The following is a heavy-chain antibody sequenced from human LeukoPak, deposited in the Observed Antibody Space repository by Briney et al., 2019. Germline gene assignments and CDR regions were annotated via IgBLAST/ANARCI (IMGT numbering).Heavy chain of an antibody. J-gene: IGHJ4*02. CDR3: AKCASRVVVAATDY. CDR1: GFTFSSYA. CDR2: ISGSGGST. Sequence: GGSLRLSCAASGFTFSSYAMSWVRQAPGKGLEWVSAISGSGGSTYYADSVKVRFTISRDNSKNTLYLKMNSLRAEDTAVYYCAKCASRVVVAATDYWGQGTLVTVSS. D-gene: IGHD2-15*01. V-gene: IGHV3-23*01.